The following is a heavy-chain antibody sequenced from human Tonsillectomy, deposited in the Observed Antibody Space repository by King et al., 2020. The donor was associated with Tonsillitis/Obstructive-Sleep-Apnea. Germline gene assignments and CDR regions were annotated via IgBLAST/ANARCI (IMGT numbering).Heavy chain of an antibody. J-gene: IGHJ3*02. CDR1: GDSVSTNSAA. V-gene: IGHV6-1*01. CDR3: ARVYYYDSSGYYSTDHDAFDI. CDR2: TYYRSTWYT. Sequence: VQLQQSGPGLVKPSQTLSLTCAISGDSVSTNSAAWNWIRQSPLRGLEWLGRTYYRSTWYTDYAVSVKSRITINPDTSKNQFSLQLRSVTPEDTALYFCARVYYYDSSGYYSTDHDAFDIWGQGTMVTVSS. D-gene: IGHD3-22*01.